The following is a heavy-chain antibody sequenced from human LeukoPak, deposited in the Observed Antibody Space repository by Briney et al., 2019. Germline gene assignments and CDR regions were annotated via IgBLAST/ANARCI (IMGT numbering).Heavy chain of an antibody. J-gene: IGHJ6*02. CDR2: IKSKTDGGTP. CDR1: GFTFSNAW. Sequence: GGSLRLSCAASGFTFSNAWMTWVRQAPGKGLEWVGRIKSKTDGGTPDYAAPVKGRFTISRDDSKSIAYLQMNSLKTEDTAVYYCTRRVAAAGISYYGMDVWGQGTTVTVSS. D-gene: IGHD6-13*01. CDR3: TRRVAAAGISYYGMDV. V-gene: IGHV3-15*01.